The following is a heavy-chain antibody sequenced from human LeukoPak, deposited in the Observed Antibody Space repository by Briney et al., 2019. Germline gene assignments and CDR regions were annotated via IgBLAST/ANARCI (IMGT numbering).Heavy chain of an antibody. CDR2: INAGNGNT. V-gene: IGHV1-3*01. CDR3: AREGWQYYFDY. D-gene: IGHD6-19*01. J-gene: IGHJ4*02. CDR1: GYTFTIYA. Sequence: GASVKVSFKASGYTFTIYAMHWVRQAPGQRLEWMGWINAGNGNTKYSQKFQGRVTITRDTSASTAYMELSSLRSEDTAVYYCAREGWQYYFDYWDQGTLVTVSS.